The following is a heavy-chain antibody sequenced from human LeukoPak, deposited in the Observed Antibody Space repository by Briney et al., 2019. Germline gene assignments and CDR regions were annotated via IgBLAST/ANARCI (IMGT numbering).Heavy chain of an antibody. CDR2: INTYNGNT. J-gene: IGHJ4*02. CDR3: ARDLVDGVGAPGAY. Sequence: ASVKLSCTASGYGFTICGITWIRHAPGQGLGWMGWINTYNGNTNYAQKLQGRVTITTDTSTSTAYMALRSLRSDDTAVFYCARDLVDGVGAPGAYWGQGALVTVSS. V-gene: IGHV1-18*01. CDR1: GYGFTICG. D-gene: IGHD1-26*01.